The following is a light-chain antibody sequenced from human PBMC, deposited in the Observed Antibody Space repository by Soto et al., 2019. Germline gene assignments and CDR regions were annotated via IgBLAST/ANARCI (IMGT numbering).Light chain of an antibody. J-gene: IGLJ1*01. CDR2: EVS. CDR3: SSYTSSSAEV. Sequence: QSALTQPAPVSGSPGQSITISCTGTSSDVGGYDYVSWYQHHPGKAPKLTIYEVSNRPSGVSNRFSGSKSGNTASLTISGLQAEDEAEYYCSSYTSSSAEVFGTGTKVTVL. CDR1: SSDVGGYDY. V-gene: IGLV2-14*01.